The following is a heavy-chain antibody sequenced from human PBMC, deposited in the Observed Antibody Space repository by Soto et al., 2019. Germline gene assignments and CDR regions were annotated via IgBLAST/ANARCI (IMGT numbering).Heavy chain of an antibody. CDR3: ARDGMNYYDSSGDLTYYFDY. J-gene: IGHJ4*02. CDR1: GFTFSSYG. CDR2: IWYDGSNK. Sequence: QVQLVESGGGVVQPGRSLRLSCAASGFTFSSYGMHWVRQAPGKGLEWVAVIWYDGSNKYYADSVKGRFTISRDNSKNTLYLQMNSLRAEDTAVYYCARDGMNYYDSSGDLTYYFDYWGQGTLVTVSS. V-gene: IGHV3-33*01. D-gene: IGHD3-22*01.